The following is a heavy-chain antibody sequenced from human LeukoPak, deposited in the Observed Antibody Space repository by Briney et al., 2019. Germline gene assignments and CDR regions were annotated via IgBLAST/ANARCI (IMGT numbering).Heavy chain of an antibody. CDR2: IYSGGST. D-gene: IGHD4-17*01. J-gene: IGHJ3*02. Sequence: GGSPRLSCAASGFTVSSNYMSWVRQAPGKGLEWVSVIYSGGSTYYADSVKGRFTISRDNSKNTLYLQMNSLRAEDTAVYYCATQDYGDYADDAFDIWGQGTMVTVSS. CDR1: GFTVSSNY. CDR3: ATQDYGDYADDAFDI. V-gene: IGHV3-66*01.